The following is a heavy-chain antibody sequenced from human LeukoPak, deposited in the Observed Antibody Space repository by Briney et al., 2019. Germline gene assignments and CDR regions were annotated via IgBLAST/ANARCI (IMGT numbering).Heavy chain of an antibody. CDR1: GYSFTSYW. Sequence: GESLKISCRGSGYSFTSYWIGLGRQMPGKGLELMGMIYPGDSETRYSPSFQGQSTISDDKSSSTAYLEWSNQQASNPATECCARHLYYGEYYHYNGMDVWGQGTMVTVSS. J-gene: IGHJ6*02. D-gene: IGHD4-17*01. V-gene: IGHV5-51*01. CDR2: IYPGDSET. CDR3: ARHLYYGEYYHYNGMDV.